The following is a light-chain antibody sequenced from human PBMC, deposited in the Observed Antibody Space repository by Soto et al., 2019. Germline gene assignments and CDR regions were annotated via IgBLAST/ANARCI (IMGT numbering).Light chain of an antibody. CDR3: QQYNNWPDT. Sequence: EMVMTQSPATLSLSPGERATLSCRASQSVSANLAWYQQKPGKVPRLLIYSASTRATGIPARFSGSGSGTEFTLTISSLQSEDFAVYYCQQYNNWPDTFGQGTKLEIK. CDR1: QSVSAN. J-gene: IGKJ2*01. V-gene: IGKV3-15*01. CDR2: SAS.